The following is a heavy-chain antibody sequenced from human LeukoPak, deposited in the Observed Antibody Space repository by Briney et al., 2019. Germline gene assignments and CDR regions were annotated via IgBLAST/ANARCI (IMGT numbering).Heavy chain of an antibody. V-gene: IGHV4-59*08. CDR1: GASITSHS. J-gene: IGHJ4*02. CDR3: ARLGGGYSYGYYLDY. Sequence: SETLSLTCTVSGASITSHSWSWIRQPPGKGPEWIGCIFYTGSTNYNPSLKGRVTISPDTSRNQFSLRLSSVTAADTAVYYCARLGGGYSYGYYLDYWGQGTLVTVSS. CDR2: IFYTGST. D-gene: IGHD5-18*01.